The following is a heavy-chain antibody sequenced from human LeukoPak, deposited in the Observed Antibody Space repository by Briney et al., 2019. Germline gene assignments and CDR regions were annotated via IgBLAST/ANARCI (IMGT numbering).Heavy chain of an antibody. CDR2: ISGSGGST. J-gene: IGHJ4*02. CDR1: GFTFSSYA. V-gene: IGHV3-23*01. CDR3: AKVRSGSYYVGDY. D-gene: IGHD1-26*01. Sequence: GGSLRLSCAASGFTFSSYAMSWVRQAPGKGLEWVSAISGSGGSTYYADSVKGRFTISRDNSKNTLYLQMNSLRAEDTAVCYCAKVRSGSYYVGDYWGQGTLVTVSS.